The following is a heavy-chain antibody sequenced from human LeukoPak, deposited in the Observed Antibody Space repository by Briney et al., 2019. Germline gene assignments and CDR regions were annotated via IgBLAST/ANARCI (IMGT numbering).Heavy chain of an antibody. CDR1: GVSISPYY. Sequence: SETLSLTCAVSGVSISPYYWAWIRQPPGKGLEWIGYIHTSGSNNQYPSLKSRVTISVDKPKNHFSLRLTSVTAADTAVYYCARLSAAVHLGAFDLWGQGTMVTVSS. CDR2: IHTSGSN. J-gene: IGHJ3*01. V-gene: IGHV4-4*09. D-gene: IGHD3-3*01. CDR3: ARLSAAVHLGAFDL.